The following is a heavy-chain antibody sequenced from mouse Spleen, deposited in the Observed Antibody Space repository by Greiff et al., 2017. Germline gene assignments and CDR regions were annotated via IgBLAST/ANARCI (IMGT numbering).Heavy chain of an antibody. CDR1: GFTFSDYY. D-gene: IGHD4-1*01. CDR3: ARDRLGGGVYFDY. J-gene: IGHJ2*01. Sequence: EVQLVESEGGLVQPGSSMKLSCTASGFTFSDYYMAWVRQVPEKGLEWVANINYDGSSTYYLDSLKSRFIISRDNAKNILYLQMSSLKSEDTATYYCARDRLGGGVYFDYWGQGTTLTVSS. CDR2: INYDGSST. V-gene: IGHV5-16*01.